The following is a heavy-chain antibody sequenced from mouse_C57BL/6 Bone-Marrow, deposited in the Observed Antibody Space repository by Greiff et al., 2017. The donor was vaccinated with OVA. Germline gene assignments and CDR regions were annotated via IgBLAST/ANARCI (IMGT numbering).Heavy chain of an antibody. Sequence: QVQLQQSGAELARPGASVKLSCKASGYTFTSYGISWVKQRTGQGLEWIGEIYPRSGNTNYNEKFKGKATLTAAKSSSTAYMELRSLTSEDSAVYFCARDYGGGHYLDYWGQGTTLTVSS. CDR1: GYTFTSYG. V-gene: IGHV1-81*01. D-gene: IGHD2-4*01. CDR2: IYPRSGNT. J-gene: IGHJ2*01. CDR3: ARDYGGGHYLDY.